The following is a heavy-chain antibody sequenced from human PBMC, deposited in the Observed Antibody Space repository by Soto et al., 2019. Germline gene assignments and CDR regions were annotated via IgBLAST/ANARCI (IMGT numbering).Heavy chain of an antibody. CDR1: GYTFTGYY. CDR3: ARWTGVVGAYYCYYGMDV. V-gene: IGHV1-2*02. J-gene: IGHJ6*02. Sequence: QVQLVQSGAEVKKPGASVKASCKASGYTFTGYYMHWVRQAPGQGLEWMGWINPNSGGTNYAQKFQGRVTMTRDRSISTAYMELSRLRSDDTAVYYCARWTGVVGAYYCYYGMDVWGQGTTVTVSS. CDR2: INPNSGGT. D-gene: IGHD3-10*01.